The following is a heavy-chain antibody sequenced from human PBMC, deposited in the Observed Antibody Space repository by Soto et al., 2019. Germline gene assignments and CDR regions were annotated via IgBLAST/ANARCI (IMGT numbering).Heavy chain of an antibody. V-gene: IGHV5-51*01. CDR2: IYPGDSDT. Sequence: GESLKISCQGSGYSFASYWIGWVRQMPGKDLEWMGIIYPGDSDTRYSPSLQGQVTISADKSLGTAYLQWTSLKASDTALYYCARTRSFTLGFYYDGMDVWGQGTTVTVSS. J-gene: IGHJ6*02. CDR3: ARTRSFTLGFYYDGMDV. CDR1: GYSFASYW. D-gene: IGHD6-6*01.